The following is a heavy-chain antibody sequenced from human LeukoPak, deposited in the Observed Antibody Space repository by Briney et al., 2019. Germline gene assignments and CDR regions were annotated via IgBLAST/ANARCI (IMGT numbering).Heavy chain of an antibody. CDR1: GYSFTSYW. J-gene: IGHJ5*02. V-gene: IGHV5-51*01. CDR3: ARYPYSSCSRCYLESGWFDP. Sequence: GESLKTSFKGSGYSFTSYWIGWVRQLPGKGLEWMGIIYAGDTDNRYSPSFQGQVTISADKSISTSNLQWSSLKATDTAMYNSARYPYSSCSRCYLESGWFDPWGQGTLVTASS. CDR2: IYAGDTDN. D-gene: IGHD2-15*01.